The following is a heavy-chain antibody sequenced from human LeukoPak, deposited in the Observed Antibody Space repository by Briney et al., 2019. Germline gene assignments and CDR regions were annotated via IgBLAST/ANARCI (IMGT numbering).Heavy chain of an antibody. D-gene: IGHD6-19*01. J-gene: IGHJ3*02. CDR1: GGPISSADYS. CDR2: IYYSGST. Sequence: SQTLSLTCTVSGGPISSADYSCSWIRQPPGQGLEWIGYIYYSGSTYYNPSLKSRVTISVDTSKNQFSLKLSSVTAADTAVYYCARGLQWLVSRPLRRNAFDIWGQGTMVTVSS. CDR3: ARGLQWLVSRPLRRNAFDI. V-gene: IGHV4-30-4*01.